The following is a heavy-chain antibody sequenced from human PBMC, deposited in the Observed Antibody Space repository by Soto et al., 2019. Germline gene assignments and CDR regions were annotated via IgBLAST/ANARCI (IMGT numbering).Heavy chain of an antibody. D-gene: IGHD1-1*01. V-gene: IGHV2-5*02. CDR3: AHTFRDNNEDYFDQ. Sequence: QITLKESGPTLVKPTQTLTLTCTFSGFSLSTSGVGVGWIRQPPGKALEWLALIYWDDDKRYTPSLRPSLTSNADTSKNQVVFTMIRMDPVDTATYYCAHTFRDNNEDYFDQWGQGPLVTVSS. CDR2: IYWDDDK. J-gene: IGHJ4*02. CDR1: GFSLSTSGVG.